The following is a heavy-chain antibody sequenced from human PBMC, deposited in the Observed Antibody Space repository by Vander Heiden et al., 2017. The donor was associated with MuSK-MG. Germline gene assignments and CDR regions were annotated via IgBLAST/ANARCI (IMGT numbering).Heavy chain of an antibody. CDR1: GFPSHTYT. D-gene: IGHD3-10*01. CDR2: ISYDGTKA. J-gene: IGHJ4*02. V-gene: IGHV3-30*09. CDR3: ARVYGAYRFWFGVEF. Sequence: QVQLVESGGGVVQPGRSLRLSCTASGFPSHTYTRHWVRQAPGKGLGWVAIISYDGTKADYADSVKGRFAISRDNSESTVHLQMNTLTPEDSAIYYCARVYGAYRFWFGVEFWGQGTQVTVSS.